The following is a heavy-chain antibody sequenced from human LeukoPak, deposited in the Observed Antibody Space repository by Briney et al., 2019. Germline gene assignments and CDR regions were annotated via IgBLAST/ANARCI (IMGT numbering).Heavy chain of an antibody. CDR1: GYSLTYYG. CDR2: IAPYNGNT. D-gene: IGHD3-22*01. J-gene: IGHJ4*02. V-gene: IGHV1-18*01. Sequence: ASVKVSCKASGYSLTYYGIDWVRQAPGQGLEWMGWIAPYNGNTKYAQKFQGRLTMTTDTSTNTAYMELRSLRSDGTAVYYCARDEELLRFGPLYWGQGTLVTVSS. CDR3: ARDEELLRFGPLY.